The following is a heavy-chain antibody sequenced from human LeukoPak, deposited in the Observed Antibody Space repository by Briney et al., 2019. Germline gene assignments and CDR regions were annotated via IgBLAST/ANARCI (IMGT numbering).Heavy chain of an antibody. Sequence: PGGSLRLSCAASGFTFSSYGMHWVRQAPGKGLEWVAVISYDGSNKYYADSVKGRFTISRDNSKNTLYLQMNSLRAEGTAVYYCAKAREPYSSSWYYFDYWGQGTLVTVSS. CDR3: AKAREPYSSSWYYFDY. D-gene: IGHD6-13*01. V-gene: IGHV3-30*18. J-gene: IGHJ4*02. CDR1: GFTFSSYG. CDR2: ISYDGSNK.